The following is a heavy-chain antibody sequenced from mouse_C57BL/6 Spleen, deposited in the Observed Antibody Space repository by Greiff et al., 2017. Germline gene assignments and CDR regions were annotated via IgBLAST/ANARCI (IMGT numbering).Heavy chain of an antibody. V-gene: IGHV1-15*01. D-gene: IGHD2-4*01. CDR3: TRRDDYDV. Sequence: VQLQQSGAELVRPGASVTLSCKASGYTFTDYEMHWVKQTPVHGLEWIGAIDPETGGTAYNQKFKGKAILTADKSSSTAYMELRSLTSEDSAVYYCTRRDDYDVWGTGTTVTVSS. CDR1: GYTFTDYE. CDR2: IDPETGGT. J-gene: IGHJ1*03.